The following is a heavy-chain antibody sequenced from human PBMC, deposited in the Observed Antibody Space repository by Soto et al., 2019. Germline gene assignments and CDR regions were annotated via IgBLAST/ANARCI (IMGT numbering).Heavy chain of an antibody. CDR3: RRSSRYSTDV. D-gene: IGHD6-13*01. Sequence: QLQLQESSQGLVKPSETLSLTCTVSGDSIRSSSYWGWIRQPPGKGLEWIGSIYSTGNTYYNPSLNSQVTISVDTSKNQFSLNVISVTAADTAVYYCRRSSRYSTDVWGQGTTVTVSS. J-gene: IGHJ6*02. CDR1: GDSIRSSSY. V-gene: IGHV4-39*01. CDR2: IYSTGNT.